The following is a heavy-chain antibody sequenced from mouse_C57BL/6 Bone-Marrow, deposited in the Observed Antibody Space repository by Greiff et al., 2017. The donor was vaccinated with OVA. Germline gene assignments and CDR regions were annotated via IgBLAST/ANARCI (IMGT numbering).Heavy chain of an antibody. CDR2: IYPRSGNT. Sequence: VQLQQSGAELARPGASVKLSCKASGYTFTSYGIRWVKQRPGQGLEWIGEIYPRSGNTYYNEKFKGKATLTADKSSSTANMELRSLTSEDSAVYFCARDYSGRPWDYWGQGTLVTVSA. D-gene: IGHD1-3*01. CDR3: ARDYSGRPWDY. V-gene: IGHV1-81*01. J-gene: IGHJ3*01. CDR1: GYTFTSYG.